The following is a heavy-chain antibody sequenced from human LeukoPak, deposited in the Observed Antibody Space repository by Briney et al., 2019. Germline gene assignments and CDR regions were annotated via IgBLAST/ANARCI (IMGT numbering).Heavy chain of an antibody. CDR3: ARGEYYDILTGYTRGYLNAFDI. J-gene: IGHJ3*02. D-gene: IGHD3-9*01. CDR1: GGSISSGGYS. CDR2: TYHSGST. V-gene: IGHV4-30-2*01. Sequence: SQTLSLTCAVSGGSISSGGYSWSRIRQPPGKGLEWIGYTYHSGSTYYNPSHKSRVTISVDRSKNQFSLKLSSVTAADTAVYYCARGEYYDILTGYTRGYLNAFDIWGQGTMVTVSS.